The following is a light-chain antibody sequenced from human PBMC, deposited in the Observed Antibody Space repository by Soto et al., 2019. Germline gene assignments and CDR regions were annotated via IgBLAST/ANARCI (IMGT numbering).Light chain of an antibody. CDR2: DVS. CDR1: SSDVGAYNY. V-gene: IGLV2-14*01. CDR3: SSYTTRSTWV. Sequence: QSALTQPASVSGSPGQSITISCTGTSSDVGAYNYVSWYQQHPGKAPKLLIYDVSNRPSGVSSRFSGSKSANTASLTISGLQAEDEGDYYCSSYTTRSTWVFGGGTQLTVL. J-gene: IGLJ3*02.